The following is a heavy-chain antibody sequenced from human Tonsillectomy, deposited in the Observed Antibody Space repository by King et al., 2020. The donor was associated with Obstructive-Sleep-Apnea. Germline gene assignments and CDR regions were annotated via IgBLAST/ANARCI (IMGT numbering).Heavy chain of an antibody. CDR3: ARDPGGYDFWYFDY. J-gene: IGHJ4*02. CDR2: INPNSGGT. CDR1: GYTFTGYY. V-gene: IGHV1-2*02. D-gene: IGHD3-3*01. Sequence: VQLVESGAEVKKPGASVKVSCKASGYTFTGYYMHWVRQAPGQGLEWMGWINPNSGGTNYAQKFQGRVTMTRDTSISTAYMELSRLSSDGTAVYYCARDPGGYDFWYFDYWGQGTLVTVSS.